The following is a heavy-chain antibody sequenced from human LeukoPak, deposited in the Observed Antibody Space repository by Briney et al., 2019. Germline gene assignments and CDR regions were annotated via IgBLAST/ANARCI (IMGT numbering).Heavy chain of an antibody. D-gene: IGHD3-16*01. Sequence: SETLSLTCSVSGGSISSYFWAWIRQPPGKGLEWIGYVCYNGTTNYNPSLRNRVAISIDTSKNQFSLKLNSATAADTAVYYCATSGGFNSPRHYWGQGTLVTVSS. CDR2: VCYNGTT. V-gene: IGHV4-59*01. J-gene: IGHJ4*02. CDR3: ATSGGFNSPRHY. CDR1: GGSISSYF.